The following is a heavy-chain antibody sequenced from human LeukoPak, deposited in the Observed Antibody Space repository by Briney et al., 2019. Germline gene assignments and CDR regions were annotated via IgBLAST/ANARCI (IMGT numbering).Heavy chain of an antibody. CDR1: GFTFSSYA. J-gene: IGHJ4*02. D-gene: IGHD5-12*01. Sequence: GGSLRLSCAASGFTFSSYAMSWVHQAPGKGLEWVSAISGSGGSTYYADSVKGRFTISRDNSKNTLYLQMNSLRAEDTAVYYCAKDREEYSAYATFDYWGQGTLVTVSS. CDR3: AKDREEYSAYATFDY. CDR2: ISGSGGST. V-gene: IGHV3-23*01.